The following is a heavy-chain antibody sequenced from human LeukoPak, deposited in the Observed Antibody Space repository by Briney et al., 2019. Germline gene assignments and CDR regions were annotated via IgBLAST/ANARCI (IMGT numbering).Heavy chain of an antibody. D-gene: IGHD6-6*01. CDR3: ARDPGRKCSSPY. Sequence: GGSLRLSCAASGFTFSSCWMSWVRQAPGKGLELVANIKQDGSEKYYVDSVKGRFTISRDNAKNSLYLQMNSLRAEDTAVYYCARDPGRKCSSPYWGQGTLVTVSS. J-gene: IGHJ4*02. V-gene: IGHV3-7*01. CDR2: IKQDGSEK. CDR1: GFTFSSCW.